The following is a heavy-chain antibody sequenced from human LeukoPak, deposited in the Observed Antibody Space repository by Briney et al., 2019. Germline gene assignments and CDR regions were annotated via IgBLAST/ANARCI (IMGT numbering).Heavy chain of an antibody. Sequence: GASVKVSCKTSGYTFTSYDVHWVRQAPGQGLEWMGIIEPISGGTTYAHKLEDSITMTRDTSTTTVFLELSSLSSEDTAIYFCARHGGDYPDTWGQGTLVTVSS. CDR2: IEPISGGT. V-gene: IGHV1-46*04. D-gene: IGHD2-21*02. J-gene: IGHJ5*02. CDR1: GYTFTSYD. CDR3: ARHGGDYPDT.